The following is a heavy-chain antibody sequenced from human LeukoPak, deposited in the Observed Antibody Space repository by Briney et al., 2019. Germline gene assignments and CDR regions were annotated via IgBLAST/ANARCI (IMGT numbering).Heavy chain of an antibody. CDR2: IRHDGSNK. D-gene: IGHD2-2*01. V-gene: IGHV3-30*02. CDR3: AKDHGCHSDSCLIHDFDN. Sequence: GGSLRLSCAASGFTFSSYAMHWVRQAPGKGLEWVAFIRHDGSNKYSADSVKGRFTISRDMSQNTLYLQMSSLRVEDTAVYYCAKDHGCHSDSCLIHDFDNWGQGTLVTVSS. CDR1: GFTFSSYA. J-gene: IGHJ4*02.